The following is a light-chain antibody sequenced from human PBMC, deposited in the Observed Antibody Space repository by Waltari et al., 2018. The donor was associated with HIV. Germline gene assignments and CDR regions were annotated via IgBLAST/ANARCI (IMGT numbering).Light chain of an antibody. CDR1: QSVLYSPHQHNY. J-gene: IGKJ1*01. V-gene: IGKV4-1*01. CDR3: QQYYSTPQT. CDR2: WAS. Sequence: DIAMTQSPDSLAVSLGERATINCKSSQSVLYSPHQHNYLAWYQQKSGQPPKLLISWASTRQSGVPDRFSGSGSGTDFTLTISSLQAEDVAVYYCQQYYSTPQTFGQGTRVEIK.